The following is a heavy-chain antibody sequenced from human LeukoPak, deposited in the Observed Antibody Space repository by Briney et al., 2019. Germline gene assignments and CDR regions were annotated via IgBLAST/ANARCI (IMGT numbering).Heavy chain of an antibody. Sequence: GASVKVSCKASGGTFSSYAFSWVRQAPGQGLEWMGGIIPIFGTANYAQKFQGRVTITADKSTSTAYMELSSLRSEDTAVYYCARGGQFGVAGINAFDIWGQGTMVTVSS. CDR1: GGTFSSYA. CDR2: IIPIFGTA. V-gene: IGHV1-69*06. CDR3: ARGGQFGVAGINAFDI. D-gene: IGHD6-19*01. J-gene: IGHJ3*02.